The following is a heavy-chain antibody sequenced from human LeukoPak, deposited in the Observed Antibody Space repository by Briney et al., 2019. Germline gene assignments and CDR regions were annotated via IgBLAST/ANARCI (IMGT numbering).Heavy chain of an antibody. D-gene: IGHD6-19*01. CDR2: ISSSGSTI. Sequence: GGSLRLSCAASGFTFSDYYMSWIRQAPGKGLEWVSYISSSGSTIYYADSVKGRFTISRDNAKNSLYLQMNSLRAEDTAVYYCARDFRRYSGYDIIAVAGTCGYWGQGTLVTVSS. CDR3: ARDFRRYSGYDIIAVAGTCGY. V-gene: IGHV3-11*04. CDR1: GFTFSDYY. J-gene: IGHJ4*02.